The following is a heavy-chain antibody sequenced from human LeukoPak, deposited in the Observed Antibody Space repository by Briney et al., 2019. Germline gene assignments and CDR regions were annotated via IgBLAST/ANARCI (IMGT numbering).Heavy chain of an antibody. CDR2: ISYDGSNK. V-gene: IGHV3-30*18. CDR3: AKAAHMTTVTRHYFDY. CDR1: GFTFSSYG. D-gene: IGHD4-17*01. J-gene: IGHJ4*02. Sequence: GGSLRLSCAASGFTFSSYGMHWVRQAPGKGLEWVAVISYDGSNKYYADSVKGRFTISRDNSKNTLYLQMKSLRAEDTAVYYCAKAAHMTTVTRHYFDYWGLGTLVTVSS.